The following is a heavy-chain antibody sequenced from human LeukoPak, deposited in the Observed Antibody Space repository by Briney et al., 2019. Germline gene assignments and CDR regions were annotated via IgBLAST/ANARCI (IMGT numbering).Heavy chain of an antibody. Sequence: PGGSLRLSCAASGFTFSSYAMSWVRQAPGKGLEWVSAISGSGGSTYYADSVKGRFTISRDNSKNTLYLQMNSLRAEDTAVYYCAKGMAYCGGDCSPAGFDYWGQGTLVTVSS. V-gene: IGHV3-23*01. J-gene: IGHJ4*02. CDR1: GFTFSSYA. D-gene: IGHD2-21*02. CDR2: ISGSGGST. CDR3: AKGMAYCGGDCSPAGFDY.